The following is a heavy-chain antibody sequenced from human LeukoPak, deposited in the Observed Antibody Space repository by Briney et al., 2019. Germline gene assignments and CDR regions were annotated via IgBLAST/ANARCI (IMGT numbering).Heavy chain of an antibody. D-gene: IGHD1-1*01. Sequence: PGGSVRLSCAASGFTFTTFAMNWVRQAPGKGLEWVSVISGSGYTTHYADSVKGRFTISRDNFENMVYLQMNSLRAEDTAVYYCAKKRYEDGTSSPGYLDVWGQGTTVTVSS. CDR2: ISGSGYTT. CDR3: AKKRYEDGTSSPGYLDV. V-gene: IGHV3-23*01. CDR1: GFTFTTFA. J-gene: IGHJ6*02.